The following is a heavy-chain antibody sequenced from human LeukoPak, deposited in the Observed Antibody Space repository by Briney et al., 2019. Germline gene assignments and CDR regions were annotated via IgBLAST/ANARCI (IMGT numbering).Heavy chain of an antibody. Sequence: EASVKVSCKASGGTFSSYAISWVRQAPGQGLEWMGGIIPIFGTANYAQKFQGRVTITADESTSTAYMELSSLRSEDTAAYYCARESPIVGNFDYWGQGTLVTVSS. CDR3: ARESPIVGNFDY. V-gene: IGHV1-69*13. CDR2: IIPIFGTA. CDR1: GGTFSSYA. D-gene: IGHD1-26*01. J-gene: IGHJ4*02.